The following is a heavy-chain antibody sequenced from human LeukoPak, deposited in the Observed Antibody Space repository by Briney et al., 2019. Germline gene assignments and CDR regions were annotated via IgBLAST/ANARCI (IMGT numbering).Heavy chain of an antibody. CDR3: ARGDYGDY. J-gene: IGHJ4*02. V-gene: IGHV3-48*03. Sequence: YGDSVKGRFTISRDNAKNSLYLQMNSLRAEDTAVYYCARGDYGDYGGQGTLVTVSS.